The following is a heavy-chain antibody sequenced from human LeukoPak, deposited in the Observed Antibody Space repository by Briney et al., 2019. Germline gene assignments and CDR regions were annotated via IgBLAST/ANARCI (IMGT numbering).Heavy chain of an antibody. J-gene: IGHJ4*02. CDR1: GFTFSSYA. D-gene: IGHD5-18*01. CDR3: AKDIGYSYGHNYYFDY. V-gene: IGHV3-9*01. Sequence: PGGSLRLSCAASGFTFSSYAMSWVRQAPGKGLEWVSGISWNSGSIGYADSVKGRFTISRDNAKNSLYLQMNSLRAEDTALYYCAKDIGYSYGHNYYFDYWGQGTLVTVSS. CDR2: ISWNSGSI.